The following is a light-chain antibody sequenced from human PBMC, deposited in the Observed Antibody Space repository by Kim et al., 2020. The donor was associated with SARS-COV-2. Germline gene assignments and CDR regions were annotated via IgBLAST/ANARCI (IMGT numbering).Light chain of an antibody. CDR1: QSVTSDY. J-gene: IGKJ1*01. CDR2: GAT. CDR3: HQYIRSPWT. V-gene: IGKV3-20*01. Sequence: DIVLTQSPGTLSLSPGDRATLSCRASQSVTSDYLAWYQHRPGQAPRLLIYGATTRATGIPDRFSGSGSGTDFTLTISRLEPEDFAVYFCHQYIRSPWTFGQGTKVDIK.